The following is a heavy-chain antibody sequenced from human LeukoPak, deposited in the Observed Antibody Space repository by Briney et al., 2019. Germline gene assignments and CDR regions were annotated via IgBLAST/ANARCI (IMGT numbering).Heavy chain of an antibody. D-gene: IGHD3-3*01. CDR2: IRNKANGGTT. J-gene: IGHJ6*02. Sequence: PGGSLRLSCAASEFSLSDYYMTWVRQAPGKGLEWVCFIRNKANGGTTEWTTSVKGRFTISRDDSKSITFLQMNSLRAEDTAVSYCAREGNVLDDFWSGYSASYGMDVWGQGTTVTVSS. V-gene: IGHV3-71*01. CDR3: AREGNVLDDFWSGYSASYGMDV. CDR1: EFSLSDYY.